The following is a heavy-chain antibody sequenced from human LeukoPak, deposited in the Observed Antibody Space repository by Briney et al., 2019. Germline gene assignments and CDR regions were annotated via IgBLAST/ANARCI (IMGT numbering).Heavy chain of an antibody. CDR1: GYTFTSYG. CDR2: ISAYNGNT. V-gene: IGHV1-18*04. J-gene: IGHJ6*04. D-gene: IGHD2-15*01. CDR3: ARYVYCSSGIYYSNYYGMDV. Sequence: ASVKVSCKASGYTFTSYGISWVRQAPGQGLEWMGWISAYNGNTNYAQKLQGRVTMTTDTSTSTAYMELRSLRSDDTAVYYCARYVYCSSGIYYSNYYGMDVWGKGTTVTVSS.